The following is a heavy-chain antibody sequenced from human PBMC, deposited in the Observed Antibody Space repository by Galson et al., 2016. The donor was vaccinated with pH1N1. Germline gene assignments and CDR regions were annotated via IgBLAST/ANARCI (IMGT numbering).Heavy chain of an antibody. CDR1: GYTFDMFG. V-gene: IGHV1-18*01. CDR2: INPYDGNT. CDR3: ARDTKIEGVTTGWFDP. Sequence: SVKVSCKASGYTFDMFGISWVRQALGQGLQWMGWINPYDGNTNYAQKFQGRVTLTTDTSTSTAYLELRSLRSDDTAVYYCARDTKIEGVTTGWFDPWGQGTLVTVSS. D-gene: IGHD3-16*01. J-gene: IGHJ5*02.